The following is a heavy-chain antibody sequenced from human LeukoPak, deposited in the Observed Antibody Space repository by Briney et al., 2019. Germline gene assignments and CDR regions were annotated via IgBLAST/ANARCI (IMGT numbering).Heavy chain of an antibody. Sequence: PGESLKISCKGSGYSFAMYWIGWVRQMPGKGLEWMGIIYPGDSDTRYSPSFQGQVTISVDKSISTAYLQWSSLRASDTATYYCARHVGNSAWENWGQGTLVTVSS. J-gene: IGHJ4*02. CDR1: GYSFAMYW. CDR2: IYPGDSDT. V-gene: IGHV5-51*01. CDR3: ARHVGNSAWEN. D-gene: IGHD1-26*01.